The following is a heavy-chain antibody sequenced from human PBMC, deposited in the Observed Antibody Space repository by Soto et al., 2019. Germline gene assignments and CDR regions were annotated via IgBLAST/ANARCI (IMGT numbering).Heavy chain of an antibody. CDR3: ARAPNYYGSSGVYAMDV. D-gene: IGHD3-22*01. J-gene: IGHJ6*02. V-gene: IGHV3-33*01. Sequence: QVQLVESGGGVVQPGRSLRLSCAASGFIFSSHGMHWVRQAPGKGLEWVALIYYTGSDKYYADSLRGRFTISRDNSKDTLYLQMNSLGAEDTAVYYFARAPNYYGSSGVYAMDVWGQGTTVTVSS. CDR1: GFIFSSHG. CDR2: IYYTGSDK.